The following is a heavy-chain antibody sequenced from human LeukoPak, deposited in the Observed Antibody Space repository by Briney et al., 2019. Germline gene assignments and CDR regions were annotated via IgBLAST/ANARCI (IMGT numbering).Heavy chain of an antibody. D-gene: IGHD3-10*01. CDR3: AKGGKYGSGSYDYFDY. J-gene: IGHJ4*02. V-gene: IGHV3-23*01. CDR1: VFTFSSYA. Sequence: GGSLRLSCAASVFTFSSYAMSWVRQAPGKGLEWVSAISGSGGSTYYADSVKGRFTISRDNSKNTLYLQMNSLRAEDTAVYYCAKGGKYGSGSYDYFDYWGQGTLVTVSS. CDR2: ISGSGGST.